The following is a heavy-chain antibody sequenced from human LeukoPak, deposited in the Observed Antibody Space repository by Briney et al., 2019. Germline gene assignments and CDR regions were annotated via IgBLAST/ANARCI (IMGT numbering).Heavy chain of an antibody. CDR2: ISGSGGST. D-gene: IGHD6-13*01. CDR3: AKDKQQVIPRVFDY. CDR1: GFTFSSYA. V-gene: IGHV3-23*01. Sequence: GGSLRLSCAASGFTFSSYAVSWVRQAPGKGLEWVSAISGSGGSTYYADSVKGRFTISRDSSKNTLYLQMSSLRAEDTAVYYCAKDKQQVIPRVFDYWGQGTLVTVSS. J-gene: IGHJ4*02.